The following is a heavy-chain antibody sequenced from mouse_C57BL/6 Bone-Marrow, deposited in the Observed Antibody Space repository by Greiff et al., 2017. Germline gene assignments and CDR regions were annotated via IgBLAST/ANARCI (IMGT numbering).Heavy chain of an antibody. D-gene: IGHD3-2*02. J-gene: IGHJ2*01. CDR3: ARGTAQATTSYYFDY. CDR2: ISDGGSYT. Sequence: EVQRVESGGGLVKPGGSLKLSCAASGFTFSSYAMSWVRQTPEKRLEWVATISDGGSYTYYPDNVKGRFTISRDNAKNNLYLQMSHLKSEDTAMYYCARGTAQATTSYYFDYWGQGTTLTVSS. V-gene: IGHV5-4*01. CDR1: GFTFSSYA.